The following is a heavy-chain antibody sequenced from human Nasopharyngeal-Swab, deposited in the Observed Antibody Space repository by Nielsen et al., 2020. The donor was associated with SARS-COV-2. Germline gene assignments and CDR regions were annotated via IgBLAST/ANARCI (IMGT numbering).Heavy chain of an antibody. CDR1: GFTFSNAW. CDR2: IKSKTDGGTT. V-gene: IGHV3-15*01. J-gene: IGHJ3*02. CDR3: TTSGYDGTSDAFDI. Sequence: GGSLRLSCAASGFTFSNAWMSWVRQAPGKGLEWVGRIKSKTDGGTTDYAAPVKGRFTISRDDSKNTLYLQMNSLKTEDTAVYYCTTSGYDGTSDAFDIWGQGTRVTVSS. D-gene: IGHD5-12*01.